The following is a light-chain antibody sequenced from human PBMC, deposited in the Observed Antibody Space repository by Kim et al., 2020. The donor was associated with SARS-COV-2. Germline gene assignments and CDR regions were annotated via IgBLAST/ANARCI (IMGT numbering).Light chain of an antibody. CDR3: AAWDDSLKGVV. CDR2: SND. CDR1: SSNIGGNT. J-gene: IGLJ2*01. V-gene: IGLV1-44*01. Sequence: QSVLTQPPSASGTPGQRVTISCTGSSSNIGGNTVTWYQQLPGTAPKVLIYSNDERPSGVPDRFSGSKSGTSASLAISGLQSEDEADYHCAAWDDSLKGVVFGGVAQRTVL.